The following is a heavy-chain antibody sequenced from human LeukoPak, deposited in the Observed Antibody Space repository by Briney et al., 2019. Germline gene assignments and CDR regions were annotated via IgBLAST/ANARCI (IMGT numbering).Heavy chain of an antibody. CDR2: ISGSDGST. V-gene: IGHV3-23*01. CDR3: AKARGFCSGGSCYNPFDP. J-gene: IGHJ5*02. D-gene: IGHD2-15*01. CDR1: GFTFGRYA. Sequence: PGGSLRLSCVASGFTFGRYAMSGVRQAPGEGLVWVSGISGSDGSTYYADSVNGRFTISRDYSKNTPYVQMNSLRAEDTAVYYCAKARGFCSGGSCYNPFDPWGQGTLVTVSS.